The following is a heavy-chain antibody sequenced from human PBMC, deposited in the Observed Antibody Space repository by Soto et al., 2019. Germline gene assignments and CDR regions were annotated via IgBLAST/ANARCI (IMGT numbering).Heavy chain of an antibody. CDR1: GFSLSTSGVG. J-gene: IGHJ4*02. CDR3: ARIPSYYDSSGYYDY. V-gene: IGHV2-70*11. Sequence: ESGPTLVNPTQTLTLTCTFSGFSLSTSGVGVGWIRQPPGKALEWLARIDWDDDKYYRTSLKTRLTISKDTSTNQVVLTMTNMDPVDTSTYYCARIPSYYDSSGYYDYWGQGTLVTVSS. CDR2: IDWDDDK. D-gene: IGHD3-22*01.